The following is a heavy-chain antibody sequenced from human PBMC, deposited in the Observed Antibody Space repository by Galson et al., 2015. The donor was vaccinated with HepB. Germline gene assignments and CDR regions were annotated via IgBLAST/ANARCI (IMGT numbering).Heavy chain of an antibody. Sequence: QSGAEVKKPGESLRISCKGSGYSFTSYWISWVRQMPGKGLEWMGRIDPSDSYTNYSPSFQGHVTISADKSISTAYLQWSSLKASGTAMYYCARHGITMVRGVIRWFDPWGQGTLVTVSS. V-gene: IGHV5-10-1*01. J-gene: IGHJ5*02. CDR1: GYSFTSYW. D-gene: IGHD3-10*01. CDR3: ARHGITMVRGVIRWFDP. CDR2: IDPSDSYT.